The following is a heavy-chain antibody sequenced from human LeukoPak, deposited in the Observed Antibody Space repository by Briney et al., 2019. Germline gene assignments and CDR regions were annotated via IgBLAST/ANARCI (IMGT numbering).Heavy chain of an antibody. CDR1: GFTFSGSA. CDR3: TGDRDYYFDY. D-gene: IGHD5-24*01. CDR2: IRSKANSYAT. Sequence: GGSLRLSCAASGFTFSGSAMHWVRQASGKGLEWVGRIRSKANSYATANAASVKGRFTISRDDSKNTAYLQMNSLKTEDTAVYYCTGDRDYYFDYWGQGTLVTVSS. V-gene: IGHV3-73*01. J-gene: IGHJ4*02.